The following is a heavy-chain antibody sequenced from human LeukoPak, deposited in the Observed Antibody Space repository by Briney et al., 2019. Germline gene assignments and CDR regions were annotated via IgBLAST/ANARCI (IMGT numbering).Heavy chain of an antibody. CDR3: ARGRSYGFDFDS. CDR2: KYYSGST. V-gene: IGHV4-61*01. D-gene: IGHD5-18*01. J-gene: IGHJ4*02. Sequence: PSETLSLTCDVSGVSINTCCYYWTWIRQPPGKGLEWIGYKYYSGSTRYNSSLRSRLTISLDSSKNQFSLRLTSVTAADTAVYYCARGRSYGFDFDSWGPGTLVIVSS. CDR1: GVSINTCCYY.